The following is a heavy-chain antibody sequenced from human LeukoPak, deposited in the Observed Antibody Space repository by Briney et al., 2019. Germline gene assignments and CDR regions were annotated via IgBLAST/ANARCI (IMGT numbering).Heavy chain of an antibody. Sequence: GGSLRLSCAASGFTFSSYGMHWVRQAPGKGLEWVAVISYDGSNKYYADSVKGRFTISRGNSKNTLYQQMNSQRAEDTAVYYCARDGYVWGSYRFPNNWFDPWGQGTLVTVSS. CDR3: ARDGYVWGSYRFPNNWFDP. V-gene: IGHV3-30*03. J-gene: IGHJ5*02. CDR1: GFTFSSYG. D-gene: IGHD3-16*02. CDR2: ISYDGSNK.